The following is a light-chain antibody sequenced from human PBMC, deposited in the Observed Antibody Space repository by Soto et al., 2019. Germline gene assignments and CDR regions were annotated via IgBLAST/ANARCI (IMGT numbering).Light chain of an antibody. CDR3: QQYFEWPPMT. V-gene: IGKV3-15*01. CDR2: GAS. CDR1: ETVATN. J-gene: IGKJ1*01. Sequence: VMTQSPATLSVSPGERATLSCRASETVATNLAWYQQKPGQAPRLLISGASTRAAGISDRFRGSGSGTEFTLTISSLRSEDSAIYYCQQYFEWPPMTFGQGTKVDTK.